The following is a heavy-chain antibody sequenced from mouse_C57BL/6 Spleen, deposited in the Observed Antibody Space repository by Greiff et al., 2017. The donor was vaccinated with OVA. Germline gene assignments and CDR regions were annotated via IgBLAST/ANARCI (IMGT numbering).Heavy chain of an antibody. Sequence: EVMLVESGGDLVKPGGSLKLSCAASGFTFSRYGMSWVRQTPDKRLEWVATISSGGSYTYYPDSVKGRFTISRDNAKNTLYLQMSSLKSEDTAMYYCARHGYYDWYFDVWGTGTTVTVSS. D-gene: IGHD2-3*01. CDR2: ISSGGSYT. CDR3: ARHGYYDWYFDV. J-gene: IGHJ1*03. V-gene: IGHV5-6*02. CDR1: GFTFSRYG.